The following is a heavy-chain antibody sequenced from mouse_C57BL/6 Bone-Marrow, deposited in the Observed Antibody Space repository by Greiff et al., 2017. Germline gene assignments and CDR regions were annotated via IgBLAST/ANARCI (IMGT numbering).Heavy chain of an antibody. V-gene: IGHV1-9*01. CDR1: GYTFTGYW. CDR2: ILPGSGST. CDR3: ARTSLPGREPPYYAMDY. D-gene: IGHD1-1*01. J-gene: IGHJ4*01. Sequence: QVQLKQSGAELMKPGASVKLSCKATGYTFTGYWIEWVKQRPGHGLEWIGEILPGSGSTNYNEKFKGKATFTADTSSNTAYMQLSSLTTDDSAIYYCARTSLPGREPPYYAMDYWGQGTSVTVSS.